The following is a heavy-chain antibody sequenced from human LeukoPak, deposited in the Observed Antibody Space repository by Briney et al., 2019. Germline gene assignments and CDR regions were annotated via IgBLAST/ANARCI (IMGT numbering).Heavy chain of an antibody. Sequence: ASVKVSCKASGYTFTGYYMHWVRQAPGQGLEWMGWINPNSGGTNYAQKFQGRVTMTRDTSISTAYMELSRLRSDDTAVYYCAREVFYYGSGSPLFDPWGQGTLVTVSS. CDR1: GYTFTGYY. V-gene: IGHV1-2*02. CDR3: AREVFYYGSGSPLFDP. J-gene: IGHJ5*02. D-gene: IGHD3-10*01. CDR2: INPNSGGT.